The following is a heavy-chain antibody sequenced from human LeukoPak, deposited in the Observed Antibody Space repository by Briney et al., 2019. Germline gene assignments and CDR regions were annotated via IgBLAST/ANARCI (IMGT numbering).Heavy chain of an antibody. CDR3: ARQITRRAFDI. D-gene: IGHD3-10*01. J-gene: IGHJ3*02. CDR2: IQSGVIT. V-gene: IGHV3-53*01. CDR1: GFIVSGIY. Sequence: PGGSLRLSCAASGFIVSGIYMNWVAQGQGKGWECVSVIQSGVITAYADSVKGRFTISGDNTKNTLYLQMNRLRAEDTAVYYCARQITRRAFDIWGQGTMVTVSS.